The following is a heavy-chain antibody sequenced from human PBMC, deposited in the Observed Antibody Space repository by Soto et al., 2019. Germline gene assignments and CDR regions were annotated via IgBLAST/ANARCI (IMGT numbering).Heavy chain of an antibody. D-gene: IGHD2-21*01. V-gene: IGHV1-46*01. CDR1: GYTFTSYY. CDR3: ARDINCGGDCYTDAFDI. J-gene: IGHJ3*02. Sequence: ASVKVSCKASGYTFTSYYMHWVRQAPGQGLEWMGIINPSGGSTSYAQKFQGRVTMTRDTSTSTVYMELSSLRSEDTAVYYCARDINCGGDCYTDAFDIWGQGTMVTVSS. CDR2: INPSGGST.